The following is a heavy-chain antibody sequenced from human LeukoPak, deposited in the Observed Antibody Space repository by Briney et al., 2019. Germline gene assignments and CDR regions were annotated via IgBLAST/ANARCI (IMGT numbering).Heavy chain of an antibody. CDR3: ARVRYSGAGDYDYYMDV. J-gene: IGHJ6*03. V-gene: IGHV4-34*01. CDR1: GGSFSDYY. D-gene: IGHD5-12*01. Sequence: PSETLSLTCAVYGGSFSDYYWNWIRQSSGKGLEWIGEIRHSGNTNYNPSLKSRATISLDTSKNQFSLKVTSVTAADTAVYYCARVRYSGAGDYDYYMDVWGKGTTVTVS. CDR2: IRHSGNT.